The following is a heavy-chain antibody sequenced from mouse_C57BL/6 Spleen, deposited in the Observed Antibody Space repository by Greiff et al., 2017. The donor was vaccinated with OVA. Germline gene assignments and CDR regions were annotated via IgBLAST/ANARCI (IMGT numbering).Heavy chain of an antibody. CDR3: ARHEDYIKAWFSY. J-gene: IGHJ3*01. CDR2: IWSDGST. Sequence: VQVVESGPGLVAPSQSLSITCTVSGFSLTSYGVHWVRQPPGKGLEWLVVIWSDGSTTYNSALKSRLSISKDNSKSHVFLKMNSLQTDDTALYYCARHEDYIKAWFSYWGQRALVTVSA. D-gene: IGHD2-5*01. CDR1: GFSLTSYG. V-gene: IGHV2-6-1*01.